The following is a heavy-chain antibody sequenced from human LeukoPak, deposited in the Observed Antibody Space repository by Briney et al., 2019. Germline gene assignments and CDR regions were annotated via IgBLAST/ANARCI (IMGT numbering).Heavy chain of an antibody. CDR3: ARDLITGPSGYDTLANYYGMDV. V-gene: IGHV3-66*01. D-gene: IGHD5-12*01. CDR2: IYSGGST. CDR1: GFTVSSNY. Sequence: GGSLRLSCAASGFTVSSNYMSWVRQAPGKGLEWVSVIYSGGSTYYADSVRGRFTISRDNSKNTLYLQMNSLRAEDTAVYYCARDLITGPSGYDTLANYYGMDVWGQGTTVTVSS. J-gene: IGHJ6*02.